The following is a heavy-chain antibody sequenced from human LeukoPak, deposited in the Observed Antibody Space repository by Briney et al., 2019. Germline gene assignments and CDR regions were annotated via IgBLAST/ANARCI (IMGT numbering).Heavy chain of an antibody. V-gene: IGHV4-59*08. D-gene: IGHD2-8*02. CDR2: IYYSGST. Sequence: PSETQSLTCTVSGGSISSYYWSWIRQPPGKGLEWIGYIYYSGSTIYNPSLKSRVTISVDTSKNQFSLKLSSVTAADTAVYYCARHTGAWGYYYYGMDVWGQGTTVTVSS. CDR3: ARHTGAWGYYYYGMDV. CDR1: GGSISSYY. J-gene: IGHJ6*02.